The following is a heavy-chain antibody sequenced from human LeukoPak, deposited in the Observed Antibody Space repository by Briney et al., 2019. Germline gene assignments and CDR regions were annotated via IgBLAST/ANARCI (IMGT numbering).Heavy chain of an antibody. Sequence: SQTLSLTCAVSGGSISSGGYSWSWIQQPPGKGLEWIGYIYHSGSTYYNPSLKSRVTISVDRSKNQFSLKLSSVTAADTAVYYCARVLSGGFGDYYFDYWGQGTLVTVSS. CDR3: ARVLSGGFGDYYFDY. CDR1: GGSISSGGYS. CDR2: IYHSGST. J-gene: IGHJ4*02. V-gene: IGHV4-30-2*01. D-gene: IGHD3-10*01.